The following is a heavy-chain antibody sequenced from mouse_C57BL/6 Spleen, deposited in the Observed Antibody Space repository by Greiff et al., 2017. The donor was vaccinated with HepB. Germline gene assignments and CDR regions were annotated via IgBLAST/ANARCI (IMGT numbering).Heavy chain of an antibody. CDR1: GFTFSDYG. Sequence: EVKLVESGGGLVKPGGSLKLSCAASGFTFSDYGMHWVRQAPEKGLEWVAYISSGSSTIYYADTVKGRVTISRDNAKNTLFLQMTSLRSENTAMYYCAGGLRRDYAVDYWGQGTSVTVSS. CDR3: AGGLRRDYAVDY. J-gene: IGHJ4*01. V-gene: IGHV5-17*01. D-gene: IGHD3-3*01. CDR2: ISSGSSTI.